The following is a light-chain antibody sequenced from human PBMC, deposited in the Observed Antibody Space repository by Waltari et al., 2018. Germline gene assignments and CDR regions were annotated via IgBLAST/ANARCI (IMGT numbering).Light chain of an antibody. V-gene: IGLV2-23*02. CDR1: SSEYGRYKL. Sequence: QAAPTHPAPGSGSPGPSITITSPGTSSEYGRYKLVSWYQQHPGKAPKLMIYEVSKPPSGVSNRFSGSKSGNTASLTISGLQAEDEADYYCCSYAGSSTFVVFGGGTKLTVL. CDR2: EVS. J-gene: IGLJ2*01. CDR3: CSYAGSSTFVV.